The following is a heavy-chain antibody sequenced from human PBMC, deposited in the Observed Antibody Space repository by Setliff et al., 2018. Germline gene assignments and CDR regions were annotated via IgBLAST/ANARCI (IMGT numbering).Heavy chain of an antibody. Sequence: GESLKISCKGSGYSFTNYWIGWVRQMPGKGLEWMGIINPGDSNARYSPSFQGQVTISADKSISTAYLQWSSLKASDTAMYYCARQAIFGSDAFNIWGQGTMVTVSS. CDR3: ARQAIFGSDAFNI. V-gene: IGHV5-51*01. D-gene: IGHD3-3*01. CDR2: INPGDSNA. J-gene: IGHJ3*02. CDR1: GYSFTNYW.